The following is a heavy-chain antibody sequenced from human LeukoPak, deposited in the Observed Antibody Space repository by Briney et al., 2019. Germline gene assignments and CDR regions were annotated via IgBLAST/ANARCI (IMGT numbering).Heavy chain of an antibody. CDR2: IWYDGSNK. Sequence: GGSLRLSCAASGFTVSSNYMSWVRQAPGKGLEWVAVIWYDGSNKYYADSVKGRFTISRDNSKNTLYLQMNSLRAEDTAVYYCARGPHSSSSRPYYYYGMDVWGQGTTVTVSS. D-gene: IGHD6-6*01. V-gene: IGHV3-33*08. CDR1: GFTVSSNY. J-gene: IGHJ6*02. CDR3: ARGPHSSSSRPYYYYGMDV.